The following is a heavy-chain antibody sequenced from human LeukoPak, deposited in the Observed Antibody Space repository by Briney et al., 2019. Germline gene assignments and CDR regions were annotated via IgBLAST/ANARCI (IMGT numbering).Heavy chain of an antibody. Sequence: SETLSLTCTVSGGSINNYYWSWIRQSPGKGLEWIGYIYYSGSTNYNPSLKSRVTISVDTSKKQFSLKLSSVTAADTAMYYCARQSRYYGSGKGNTWFDPWGQGTLVTVSS. J-gene: IGHJ5*02. V-gene: IGHV4-59*08. CDR1: GGSINNYY. D-gene: IGHD3-10*01. CDR3: ARQSRYYGSGKGNTWFDP. CDR2: IYYSGST.